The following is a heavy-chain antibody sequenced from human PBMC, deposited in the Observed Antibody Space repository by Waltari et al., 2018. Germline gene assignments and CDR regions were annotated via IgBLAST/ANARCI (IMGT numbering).Heavy chain of an antibody. V-gene: IGHV4-34*01. Sequence: QVQLQQWGAGLLKPSETLSLTCAVYGGSFSGYYWSWIRQPPGKGLEWIGEINHSGSTNYNPSLKSRVTISVDTSKNQFSLKLSSVTAADTAVYYCARDSSGYGDDYWGQGTLVTVSS. CDR2: INHSGST. D-gene: IGHD3-22*01. CDR1: GGSFSGYY. CDR3: ARDSSGYGDDY. J-gene: IGHJ4*02.